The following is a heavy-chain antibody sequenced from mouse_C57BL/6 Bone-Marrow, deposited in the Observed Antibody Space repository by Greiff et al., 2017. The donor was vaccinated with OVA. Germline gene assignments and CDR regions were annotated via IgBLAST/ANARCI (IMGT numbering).Heavy chain of an antibody. CDR1: GYSITSGYY. Sequence: EVKLQESGPGLVKPSQSLSLSCSVTGYSITSGYYWNWIRQFPGNKLEWMGYISYDGSNNYNPSFKNRIPITRDTSKNQYFLKLTSVTTEDTATDYCARNSDLNAMDYWGQGTSVTVSS. CDR3: ARNSDLNAMDY. V-gene: IGHV3-6*01. J-gene: IGHJ4*01. CDR2: ISYDGSN. D-gene: IGHD2-12*01.